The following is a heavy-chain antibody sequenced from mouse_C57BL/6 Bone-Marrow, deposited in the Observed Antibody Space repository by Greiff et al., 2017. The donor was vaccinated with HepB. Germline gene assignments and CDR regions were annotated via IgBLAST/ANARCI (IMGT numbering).Heavy chain of an antibody. D-gene: IGHD1-1*01. V-gene: IGHV5-16*01. CDR2: INYDGSST. CDR1: GFTFSDYY. J-gene: IGHJ4*01. CDR3: ARDHGSSYVYAMDY. Sequence: EVQLVESEGGLVQPGSSMKLSCTASGFTFSDYYMAWVRQVPEKGLEWVANINYDGSSTYYLDSLKSRFIISRDNAKNILYLQMSSLKSEDTATYYCARDHGSSYVYAMDYWGQGTSVTVSS.